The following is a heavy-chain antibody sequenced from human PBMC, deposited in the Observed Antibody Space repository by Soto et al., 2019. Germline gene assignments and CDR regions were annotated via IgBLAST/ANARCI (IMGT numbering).Heavy chain of an antibody. Sequence: APVKVSCKASVYPFTSDYMLWVRHAPGQGVEWMGIINPSGGSTSDAQKFQVRVTGTRDTSTSTVYMELSRLRSEYTAVDYCARGGEGGSGGSVYGYYGMDVWGQGTTVTVSS. CDR2: INPSGGST. CDR3: ARGGEGGSGGSVYGYYGMDV. D-gene: IGHD3-10*01. V-gene: IGHV1-46*01. J-gene: IGHJ6*01. CDR1: VYPFTSDY.